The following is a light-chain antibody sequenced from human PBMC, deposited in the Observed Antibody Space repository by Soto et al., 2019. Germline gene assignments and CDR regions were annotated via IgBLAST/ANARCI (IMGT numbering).Light chain of an antibody. J-gene: IGKJ1*01. CDR1: QSVNSH. Sequence: IVMTQSPSTLPVSPGERATLSCRTSQSVNSHLAWYQHKPGQAPRLLIYGASSRATGIPTRFSGSGSGTEFTLTIDSLQSEDFAVYYCQHYGSSSRAFGQGTKVDIK. CDR2: GAS. V-gene: IGKV3-15*01. CDR3: QHYGSSSRA.